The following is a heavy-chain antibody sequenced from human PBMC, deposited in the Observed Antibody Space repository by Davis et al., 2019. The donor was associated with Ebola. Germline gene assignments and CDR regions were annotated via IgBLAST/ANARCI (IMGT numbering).Heavy chain of an antibody. CDR2: INHSGST. D-gene: IGHD5-24*01. CDR3: ARLMATIGNY. Sequence: SETLSLTCAVYGGSFSGYYWSWIRQPPGKGLEWIGEINHSGSTNYNPSLKSRVTISVDKSKNQFSLKLSSVTAADTAVYYCARLMATIGNYWGQGTLVTVSS. CDR1: GGSFSGYY. V-gene: IGHV4-34*01. J-gene: IGHJ4*02.